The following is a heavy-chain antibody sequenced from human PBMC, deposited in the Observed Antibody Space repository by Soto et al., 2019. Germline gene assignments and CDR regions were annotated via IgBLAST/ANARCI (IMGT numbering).Heavy chain of an antibody. J-gene: IGHJ4*02. D-gene: IGHD3-16*01. Sequence: QITLKESGPTLVKPTQTLTLTCTFSGFSLSTSGVGVGWIRQPPGKALEWLALIYWDDDKRYSPSLKSRLTNTKETSKNQVVPTNANIDPVGTATYYRAHRPSDYLWGSYSFDYWGQGTLVTVSS. CDR1: GFSLSTSGVG. CDR3: AHRPSDYLWGSYSFDY. CDR2: IYWDDDK. V-gene: IGHV2-5*02.